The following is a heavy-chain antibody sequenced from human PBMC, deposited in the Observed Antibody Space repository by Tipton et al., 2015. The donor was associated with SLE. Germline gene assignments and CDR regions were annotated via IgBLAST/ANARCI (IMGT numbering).Heavy chain of an antibody. Sequence: QLVQSGAEVKKPGASVKVSCKASGYTFTNYAMHWVRQAPGQRLEWMGWISGYNGKTKYAQKLQGRVTMTTDTSTTTAYMELRSLRSDDTAVYYCARGGGWFRENWFDPWGQGTLVTVSS. V-gene: IGHV1-18*01. D-gene: IGHD3-10*01. CDR3: ARGGGWFRENWFDP. CDR2: ISGYNGKT. J-gene: IGHJ5*02. CDR1: GYTFTNYA.